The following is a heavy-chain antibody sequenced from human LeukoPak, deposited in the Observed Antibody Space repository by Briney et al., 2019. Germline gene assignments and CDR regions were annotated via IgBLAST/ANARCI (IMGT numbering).Heavy chain of an antibody. CDR2: INAGNGNT. Sequence: ASVKVSCKASGYTFTSYAMHWVRQAPGQRLEWMGWINAGNGNTKYSQKFQGRVTITRDTSASTAYMELSSLRSEDTAVYYCARGTTIFGVVIDYWGQGTLVTVSS. CDR3: ARGTTIFGVVIDY. D-gene: IGHD3-3*01. J-gene: IGHJ4*02. CDR1: GYTFTSYA. V-gene: IGHV1-3*01.